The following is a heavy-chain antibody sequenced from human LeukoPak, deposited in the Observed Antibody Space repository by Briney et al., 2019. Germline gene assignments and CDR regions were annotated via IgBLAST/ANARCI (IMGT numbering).Heavy chain of an antibody. CDR3: AEGYYYDSSGYYPPFDY. V-gene: IGHV1-69*13. D-gene: IGHD3-22*01. J-gene: IGHJ4*02. Sequence: GASVKVSCKASGGTFSSYAISWVRQAPGQGLEWMGGIIPIFGTANYAQKFQGRVTITADESTSTAYMELSSLRSEDTAVYYCAEGYYYDSSGYYPPFDYWGQGTQVTVSS. CDR2: IIPIFGTA. CDR1: GGTFSSYA.